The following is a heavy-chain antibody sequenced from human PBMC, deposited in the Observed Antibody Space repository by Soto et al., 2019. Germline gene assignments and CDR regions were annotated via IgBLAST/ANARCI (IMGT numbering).Heavy chain of an antibody. CDR2: TYYRSKWYN. CDR1: GDSVSSNSAA. Sequence: SQTLSLTCAISGDSVSSNSAAWNWIRQSPSRGLEWLGRTYYRSKWYNDYAVSVKSRITINPDTSKNQFSLQLNSVTPEDTAVYYCARDIVATITRGKTYYYYRMDVWGQGTTVTVSS. D-gene: IGHD5-12*01. V-gene: IGHV6-1*01. J-gene: IGHJ6*02. CDR3: ARDIVATITRGKTYYYYRMDV.